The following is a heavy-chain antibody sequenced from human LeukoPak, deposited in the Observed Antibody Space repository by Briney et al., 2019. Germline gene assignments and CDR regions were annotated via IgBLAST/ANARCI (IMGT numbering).Heavy chain of an antibody. CDR2: IYYSGTT. CDR1: GDSISSSNYY. Sequence: SETLSLTCTVSGDSISSSNYYWDWIRQPPGKGLEWIGSIYYSGTTYYNPSLKSRVTISVDTSKNQFSLKLSSVTAADTAVYYCARGGRVPAARVWNWFDPWGQGTLVTVSS. D-gene: IGHD2-2*01. CDR3: ARGGRVPAARVWNWFDP. V-gene: IGHV4-39*07. J-gene: IGHJ5*02.